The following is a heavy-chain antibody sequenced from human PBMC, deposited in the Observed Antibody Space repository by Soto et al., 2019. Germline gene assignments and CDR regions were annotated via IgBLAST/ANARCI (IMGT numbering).Heavy chain of an antibody. CDR2: VYHTGRT. J-gene: IGHJ4*02. D-gene: IGHD3-3*01. V-gene: IGHV4-61*01. CDR1: VCSFTSGIYS. CDR3: ARDFAYFDP. Sequence: XEPLSLTWPVSVCSFTSGIYSWSWIRQPPGKGLEWIGYVYHTGRTSYNPSLKSRVSISMDTSKNQFSLNLGSVTAADTAVYFCARDFAYFDPWGQGTLVTVSS.